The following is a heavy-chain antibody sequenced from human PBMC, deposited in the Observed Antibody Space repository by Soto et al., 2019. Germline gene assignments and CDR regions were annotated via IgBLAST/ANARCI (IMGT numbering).Heavy chain of an antibody. CDR2: ISAYNGIT. Sequence: ALVKVSCKASGYTFTSYGISWVRQAPGQGLERMGWISAYNGITNYAQKLQGRVTMTTDTSTSTAYLELRSLRSDDTAMYYCARVISITGTSDAFDIWGQGTMVSVSS. V-gene: IGHV1-18*01. J-gene: IGHJ3*02. D-gene: IGHD1-20*01. CDR3: ARVISITGTSDAFDI. CDR1: GYTFTSYG.